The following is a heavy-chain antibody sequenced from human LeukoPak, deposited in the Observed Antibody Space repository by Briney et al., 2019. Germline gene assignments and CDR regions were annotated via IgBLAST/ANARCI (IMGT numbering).Heavy chain of an antibody. D-gene: IGHD6-13*01. Sequence: PSETLSLTCAVYGGSFSGYYWSWIRQPPGKGLEWIGEINHSGSTNYNPSLKSRVTISVDTSKNQFSLKLSSVTAADTAVYYCARVLVGSRSGGQYNWFDPWGQGTLVTVSS. CDR1: GGSFSGYY. V-gene: IGHV4-34*01. CDR3: ARVLVGSRSGGQYNWFDP. J-gene: IGHJ5*02. CDR2: INHSGST.